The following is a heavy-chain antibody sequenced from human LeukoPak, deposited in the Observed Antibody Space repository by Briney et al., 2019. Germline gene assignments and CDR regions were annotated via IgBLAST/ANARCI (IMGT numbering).Heavy chain of an antibody. Sequence: GGSLRLSCVVSGITLSSYAMSWVRQAPGKGLEWVSAISGSGGSTYYADSVKGRFTISRDNSKNTLYLQMNSLRAEDTAVYYCAKDQDYYGMDVWGQGTTVTVSS. D-gene: IGHD2-15*01. CDR2: ISGSGGST. CDR3: AKDQDYYGMDV. J-gene: IGHJ6*02. V-gene: IGHV3-23*01. CDR1: GITLSSYA.